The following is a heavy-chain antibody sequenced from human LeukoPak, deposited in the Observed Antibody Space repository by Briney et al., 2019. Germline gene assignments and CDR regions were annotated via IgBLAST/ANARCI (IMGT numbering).Heavy chain of an antibody. CDR2: IIPIFGTA. CDR3: ARGPPYCSAGSCYSNWFDP. CDR1: GGTFSSYA. Sequence: SVKVSCKASGGTFSSYAISWVRQAPGQGLEWMGGIIPIFGTANYAQKFQGRVTITADESTSTAYMELSSLRSEDTAVYYCARGPPYCSAGSCYSNWFDPWGQGTLVTVSS. J-gene: IGHJ5*02. D-gene: IGHD2-15*01. V-gene: IGHV1-69*13.